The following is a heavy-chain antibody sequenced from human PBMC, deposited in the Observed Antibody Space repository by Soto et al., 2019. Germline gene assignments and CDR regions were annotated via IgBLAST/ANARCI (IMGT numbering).Heavy chain of an antibody. V-gene: IGHV4-31*03. CDR2: IYYSGST. J-gene: IGHJ6*02. CDR3: ARVSMEIYYYYGMDV. CDR1: DGSISSGGYY. Sequence: SETLSLTCTVSDGSISSGGYYWSWIRQHPGKGLEWIGYIYYSGSTYYNPSLKSRVTISVDTSKNQFSLKLSSVTAADTAVYYCARVSMEIYYYYGMDVWGQGTTVTVSS. D-gene: IGHD3-10*01.